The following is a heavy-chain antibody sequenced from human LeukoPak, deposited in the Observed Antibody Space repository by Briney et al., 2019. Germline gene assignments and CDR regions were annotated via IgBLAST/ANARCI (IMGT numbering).Heavy chain of an antibody. CDR1: GFTLSSYS. Sequence: GGSLRLSCAASGFTLSSYSMNWVRQAPGKGLEWVSSISSSSSYIYYADSVKGRFTISRDNAKKSVYLQMNSLRVEDTAVYYCARGPFNIAARNNWFDPWGQGTLVTVPS. CDR2: ISSSSSYI. J-gene: IGHJ5*02. CDR3: ARGPFNIAARNNWFDP. D-gene: IGHD6-6*01. V-gene: IGHV3-21*01.